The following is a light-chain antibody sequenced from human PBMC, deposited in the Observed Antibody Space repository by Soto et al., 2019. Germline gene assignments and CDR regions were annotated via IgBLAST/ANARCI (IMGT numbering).Light chain of an antibody. CDR1: QSVSSN. CDR2: GAS. V-gene: IGKV3-15*01. J-gene: IGKJ1*01. Sequence: EIVMTQSPATLSVSPGERATLSCRASQSVSSNLAWYQQKPGQAPRLLIYGASTRATGIPARFSGSGSGTEFTLTISTLQSEDCAVYYCQQYNNWPWSFGQGNKVEIK. CDR3: QQYNNWPWS.